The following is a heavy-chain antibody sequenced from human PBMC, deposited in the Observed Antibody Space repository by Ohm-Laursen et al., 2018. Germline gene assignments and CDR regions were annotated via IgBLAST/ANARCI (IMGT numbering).Heavy chain of an antibody. CDR1: GFTVSSNY. J-gene: IGHJ4*02. CDR2: ISTGGDRV. CDR3: ATVLTLDY. V-gene: IGHV3-48*01. Sequence: SLRLSCTASGFTVSSNYMTWVRQAPGKGLEWIAYISTGGDRVDYADSVKGRFTISRDNANNLLYLQMTSLRAEDTAVYYCATVLTLDYWGQGTLVTVSS. D-gene: IGHD2-8*01.